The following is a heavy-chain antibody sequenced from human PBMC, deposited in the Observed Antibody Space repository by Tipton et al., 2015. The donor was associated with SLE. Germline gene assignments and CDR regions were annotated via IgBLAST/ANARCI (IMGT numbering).Heavy chain of an antibody. CDR1: GASVRSTNW. J-gene: IGHJ4*02. D-gene: IGHD4-17*01. CDR3: AKGRQKNYADHAY. CDR2: IYLGETT. Sequence: TLSLTCAVSGASVRSTNWWTWVRQSPGKGLEWIGDIYLGETTDYNPSLESRVTISIDTSKNQFSLKLSSVTAADTAVYYCAKGRQKNYADHAYWGQGTLVTVSS. V-gene: IGHV4-4*02.